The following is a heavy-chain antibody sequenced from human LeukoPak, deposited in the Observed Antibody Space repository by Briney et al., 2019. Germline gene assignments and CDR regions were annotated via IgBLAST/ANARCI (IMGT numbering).Heavy chain of an antibody. D-gene: IGHD5-12*01. J-gene: IGHJ4*02. Sequence: PGGSLRLSCAASGFTFSSYAMHWVRQAPGKGLEYVSAISSNGGSTYYANSVKGRFTISRDSSKNILYLQMNNLRAEDTAVYYCARGPSGYHNTGGQGTLVTVSS. CDR3: ARGPSGYHNT. CDR1: GFTFSSYA. CDR2: ISSNGGST. V-gene: IGHV3-64*01.